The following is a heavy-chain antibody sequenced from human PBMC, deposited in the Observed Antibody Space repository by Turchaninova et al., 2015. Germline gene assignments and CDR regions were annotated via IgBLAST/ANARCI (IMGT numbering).Heavy chain of an antibody. Sequence: QVQLQQWGAGLLKPSETLSLTCAVYGGSFSGYYWSWIRQPPGKGLEWIGEINHSGSTNYNPPRTSGGIRTVEPPQNCFPRKLWWLTAADTAVYDWARGVGGITMVRGVRGGMDVWGQGTTVTVSS. J-gene: IGHJ6*02. D-gene: IGHD3-10*01. V-gene: IGHV4-34*01. CDR2: INHSGST. CDR3: ARGVGGITMVRGVRGGMDV. CDR1: GGSFSGYY.